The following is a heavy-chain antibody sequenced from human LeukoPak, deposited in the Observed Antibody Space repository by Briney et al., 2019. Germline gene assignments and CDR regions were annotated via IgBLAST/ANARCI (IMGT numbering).Heavy chain of an antibody. Sequence: PSGTLSLTCAVSGGSISSGGYSWSWIRQPPGKGLEWIGYIYHSGSTYYNPSLKSRVTISVDRSKNQFSLKLSSVTAADTAVYYCARSVDIAMVTFDYWGQGTLVTVSS. CDR3: ARSVDIAMVTFDY. D-gene: IGHD5-18*01. V-gene: IGHV4-30-2*02. CDR1: GGSISSGGYS. J-gene: IGHJ4*02. CDR2: IYHSGST.